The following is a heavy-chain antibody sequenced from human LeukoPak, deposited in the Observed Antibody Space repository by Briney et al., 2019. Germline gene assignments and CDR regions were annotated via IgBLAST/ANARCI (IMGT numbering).Heavy chain of an antibody. CDR3: ARTGGGDCYSSDCGMDV. J-gene: IGHJ6*02. Sequence: ASVKVSCKASGGTLSSYAISWVRQAPGQGLEWMGGIIPIFGTANYAQKFQGRVTITADESTSTAYMELSSLRSEDTAVYYCARTGGGDCYSSDCGMDVWGQGTTVTVSS. D-gene: IGHD2-21*02. V-gene: IGHV1-69*13. CDR1: GGTLSSYA. CDR2: IIPIFGTA.